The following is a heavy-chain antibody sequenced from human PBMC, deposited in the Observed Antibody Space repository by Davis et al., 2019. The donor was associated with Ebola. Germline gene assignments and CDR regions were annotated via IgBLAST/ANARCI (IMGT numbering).Heavy chain of an antibody. D-gene: IGHD6-13*01. J-gene: IGHJ6*02. V-gene: IGHV1-18*04. CDR1: GYTFTSYG. Sequence: ASVKVSCKASGYTFTSYGISWVRQAPGQGLEWMGWISASNVNTNYAQKLQGRVTMTTDTSTSTAYMELRSLRSDDTAVYYCARDLGSSWEPYYYGMDVWGQGTTVTVSS. CDR2: ISASNVNT. CDR3: ARDLGSSWEPYYYGMDV.